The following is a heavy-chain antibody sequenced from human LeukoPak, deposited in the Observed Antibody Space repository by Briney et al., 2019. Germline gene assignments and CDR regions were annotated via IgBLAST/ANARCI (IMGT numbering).Heavy chain of an antibody. J-gene: IGHJ4*02. V-gene: IGHV4-34*01. D-gene: IGHD6-19*01. CDR2: INHSGST. CDR1: GGSFSGYY. Sequence: PSETLSLTCAVYGGSFSGYYWSWIRQPPGKGLEWIGEINHSGSTNYNPSLKSRVTISVDTSKNQFSLKLSSVTAADTAVYYCARDVAVAGTVGWGQGTLVTVSS. CDR3: ARDVAVAGTVG.